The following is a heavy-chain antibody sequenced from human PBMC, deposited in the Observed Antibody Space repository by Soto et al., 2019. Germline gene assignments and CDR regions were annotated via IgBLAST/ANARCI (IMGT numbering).Heavy chain of an antibody. CDR3: ASSIGGYYYMDV. D-gene: IGHD2-15*01. J-gene: IGHJ6*03. V-gene: IGHV1-2*04. CDR2: INPNSGGT. CDR1: GYTFTGYY. Sequence: ASVKVSCKASGYTFTGYYMHWVRQAPGQGLEWMGWINPNSGGTNYAQKFQGWVTMTRDTSISTAYMELSRLRSDDTAVYYCASSIGGYYYMDVWGKGTTVTVSS.